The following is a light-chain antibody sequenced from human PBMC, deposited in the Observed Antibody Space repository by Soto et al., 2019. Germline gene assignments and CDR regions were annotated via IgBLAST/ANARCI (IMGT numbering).Light chain of an antibody. CDR1: HSVSNN. CDR3: QHYNNWPPWT. CDR2: GAS. Sequence: EIVMTQSPATLSVSPGERATLSCRASHSVSNNLAWYQQKPGQAPRLLIYGASARATGIPARFSGSGSGTEFTLTISSRQSEDFAVYYCQHYNNWPPWTFGQGTKVEIK. V-gene: IGKV3-15*01. J-gene: IGKJ1*01.